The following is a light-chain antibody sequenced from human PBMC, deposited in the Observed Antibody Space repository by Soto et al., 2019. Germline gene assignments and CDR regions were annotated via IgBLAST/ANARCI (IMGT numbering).Light chain of an antibody. CDR1: QSIIRY. V-gene: IGKV1-39*01. J-gene: IGKJ5*01. CDR3: QQSYSNPLT. CDR2: ATS. Sequence: DIQMTQAPSSLSASVGDRVTITCRASQSIIRYLNWYQQKPGKAPNHLIYATSTLQSGVTSRFSGSGSGTDFTLTISSLQPEDFATYYCQQSYSNPLTFGQGTRLEIK.